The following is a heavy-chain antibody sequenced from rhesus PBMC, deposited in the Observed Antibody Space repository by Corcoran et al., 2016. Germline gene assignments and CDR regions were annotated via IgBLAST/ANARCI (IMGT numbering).Heavy chain of an antibody. Sequence: EVQLVESGGALAQPGGSLRLSWAASGFTFDDYAMSWVRQAPGKGLGWVSRICWNRGTNTSADSGKGRFTISRDNARNSLFMQMDRLRAEDTAVYYCTRTAADTFDYWGQGVLVTVSS. V-gene: IGHV3-134*01. CDR3: TRTAADTFDY. CDR1: GFTFDDYA. D-gene: IGHD6-31*01. CDR2: ICWNRGTN. J-gene: IGHJ4*01.